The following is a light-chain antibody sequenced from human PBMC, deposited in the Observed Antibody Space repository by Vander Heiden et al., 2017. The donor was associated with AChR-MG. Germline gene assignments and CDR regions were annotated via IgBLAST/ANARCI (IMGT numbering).Light chain of an antibody. Sequence: DIQMTQSPSSLSASVGDRVTITCQASQGISNYLNWYQQKPGKAPKLLIYDASNLETGVPSRFSGSGSGTDFTFTISSLQPEDIATYYCQQQDNLPLTFGGGTKVEIK. CDR2: DAS. CDR3: QQQDNLPLT. V-gene: IGKV1-33*01. J-gene: IGKJ4*01. CDR1: QGISNY.